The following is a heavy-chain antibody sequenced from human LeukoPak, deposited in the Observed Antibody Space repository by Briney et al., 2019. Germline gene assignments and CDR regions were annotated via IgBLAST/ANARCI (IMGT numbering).Heavy chain of an antibody. CDR1: GFRFTSYA. D-gene: IGHD3-16*01. V-gene: IGHV3-23*01. Sequence: GGSLRLSCAASGFRFTSYAMIWIRQVPGKGLEWVAGISGSGGSTYYSDPVRGRFTIPSDTSDNTLHLHMSTLTNDDTAVYFCAKLGAYRVYSFIDFWGQGIPVTVSS. CDR3: AKLGAYRVYSFIDF. J-gene: IGHJ4*02. CDR2: ISGSGGST.